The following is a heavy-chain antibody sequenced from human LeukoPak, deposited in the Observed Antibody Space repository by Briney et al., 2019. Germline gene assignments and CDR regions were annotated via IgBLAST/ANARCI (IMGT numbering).Heavy chain of an antibody. CDR1: GGTFSSYA. Sequence: SVKVSCKASGGTFSSYAISWVRQAPGQGLEWMGGIIPIFGTTNYAQKFQGRVTITADGSTSTAYMELSSLRSEDTAVYYCASTQGYCTSTSCYDSGEVDDWGQGTLVTVSS. CDR3: ASTQGYCTSTSCYDSGEVDD. J-gene: IGHJ4*02. D-gene: IGHD2-2*01. V-gene: IGHV1-69*01. CDR2: IIPIFGTT.